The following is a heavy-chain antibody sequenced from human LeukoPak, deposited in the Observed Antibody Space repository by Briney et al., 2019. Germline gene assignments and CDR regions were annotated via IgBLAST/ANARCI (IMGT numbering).Heavy chain of an antibody. Sequence: PSETLSLTCAVYGGSFSGYYWSWIRQPPGKGLEWIGEINHSGSTNYNPSLKSRVTISVDTSKNQFSLKLSSVTAADTAVYYCARERGGYWGQGTLVTVS. CDR1: GGSFSGYY. CDR3: ARERGGY. V-gene: IGHV4-34*01. D-gene: IGHD3-10*01. CDR2: INHSGST. J-gene: IGHJ4*02.